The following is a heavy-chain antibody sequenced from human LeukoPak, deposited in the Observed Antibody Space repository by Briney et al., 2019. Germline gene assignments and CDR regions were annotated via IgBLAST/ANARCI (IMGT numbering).Heavy chain of an antibody. D-gene: IGHD6-19*01. CDR3: AREVSGDGVL. J-gene: IGHJ2*01. Sequence: ASVKVSCKASGYTFTSYYMHWVRQAPGQGLEWMGIINPSGGSTSYAQKFQGRVTMARDMSRSPVYMELSTLRSEDTAGYYCAREVSGDGVLWGRGPWSLSPQ. CDR1: GYTFTSYY. V-gene: IGHV1-46*01. CDR2: INPSGGST.